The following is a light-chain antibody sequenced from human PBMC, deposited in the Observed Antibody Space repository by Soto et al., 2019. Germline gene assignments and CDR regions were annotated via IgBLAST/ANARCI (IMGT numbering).Light chain of an antibody. CDR1: QSVSSN. J-gene: IGKJ4*01. CDR2: DIS. Sequence: ETVMTQSPATLSVSPGERATLSCRASQSVSSNLAWYQQKPGQPPRLLIYDISTRATGIPTRFSGSGSGTEFTLTISSLQSEGFAVYYCQQYNSWPFTFGGGTKVEIK. V-gene: IGKV3D-15*01. CDR3: QQYNSWPFT.